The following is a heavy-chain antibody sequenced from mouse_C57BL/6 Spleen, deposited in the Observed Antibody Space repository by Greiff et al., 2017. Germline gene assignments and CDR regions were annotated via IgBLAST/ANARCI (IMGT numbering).Heavy chain of an antibody. Sequence: EVQLQQSGPELVKPGASVKISCKASGYTFTYYYMNWVKQSHGKSLEWIGDINPNNGGTSYNQKFKGKATLTVDKSSSTAYMELRSLTSEDSAVYYCAREAYSNPFAYWGQGTLVTVSA. CDR1: GYTFTYYY. J-gene: IGHJ3*01. CDR2: INPNNGGT. CDR3: AREAYSNPFAY. D-gene: IGHD2-5*01. V-gene: IGHV1-26*01.